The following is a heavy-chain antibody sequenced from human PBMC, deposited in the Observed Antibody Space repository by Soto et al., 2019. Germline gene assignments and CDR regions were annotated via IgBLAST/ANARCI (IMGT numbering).Heavy chain of an antibody. D-gene: IGHD3-22*01. J-gene: IGHJ4*02. CDR1: GGSISSGGYY. CDR2: IYYSGST. V-gene: IGHV4-31*03. Sequence: QVQLQESGPGLVKPSQTLSLTCTVSGGSISSGGYYWSWIRQHPGRGLEWIGYIYYSGSTFYNPSLKSRVTISVDTSKNQFSLKLSSVTAADTVVYYCARNVYYDSRIDYWGQGTLVTVSS. CDR3: ARNVYYDSRIDY.